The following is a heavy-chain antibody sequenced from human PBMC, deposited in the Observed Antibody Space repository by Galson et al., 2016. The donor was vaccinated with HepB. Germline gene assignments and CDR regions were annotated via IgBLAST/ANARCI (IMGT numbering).Heavy chain of an antibody. Sequence: SLRLSCAASGFTFSSYAKSWVRQAPGKGLEWVSAMSGSGASTFYADSVKGRFTISRDNSKNTLYLQMNSLRAEDTAVYYCAKGENWNYGVWWYFDLWGRGTLVTVSS. V-gene: IGHV3-23*01. CDR1: GFTFSSYA. CDR3: AKGENWNYGVWWYFDL. D-gene: IGHD1-7*01. J-gene: IGHJ2*01. CDR2: MSGSGAST.